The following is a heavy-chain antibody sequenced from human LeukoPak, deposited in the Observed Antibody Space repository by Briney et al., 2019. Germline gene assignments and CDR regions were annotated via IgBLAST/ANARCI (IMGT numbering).Heavy chain of an antibody. Sequence: PSETPSLTCAVYGGSFSGYYWSWIRQPPGKGLEWIGEINHSGSTNYNPSLKSRVTITVDTSKNQFSLKLSSVTAADTAVYYCASTCLTYYYDSSGYCVDYWGQGTLVTVSS. V-gene: IGHV4-34*01. CDR1: GGSFSGYY. CDR2: INHSGST. CDR3: ASTCLTYYYDSSGYCVDY. D-gene: IGHD3-22*01. J-gene: IGHJ4*02.